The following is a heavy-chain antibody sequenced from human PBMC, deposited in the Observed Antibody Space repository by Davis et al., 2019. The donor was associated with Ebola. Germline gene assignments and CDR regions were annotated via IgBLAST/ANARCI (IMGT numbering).Heavy chain of an antibody. CDR1: GESISGSF. CDR3: ASLRRPWVYYYYGMDV. D-gene: IGHD4-17*01. J-gene: IGHJ6*02. Sequence: SETLSLTCGVYGESISGSFWTWIRQSPGKGLEWTGEISRSGISNYKPSLKSRVTMSVDTSKNQFSLKLSSVTAADTAVYYCASLRRPWVYYYYGMDVWGQGTTVTVSS. V-gene: IGHV4-34*01. CDR2: ISRSGIS.